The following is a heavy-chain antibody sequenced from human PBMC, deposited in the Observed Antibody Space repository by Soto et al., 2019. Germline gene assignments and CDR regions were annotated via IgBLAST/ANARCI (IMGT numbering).Heavy chain of an antibody. Sequence: EVQLLESGGGFIQSGGSLRLSCAASGFTFSSYAMSWVRQAPGKRLEWLSLISGSGATTYYADSVKGRFIVSRDKSKNTVYLQMNSLRADDKALYYCTKSSVHCSGGSCFDFWGQGTLVTVSS. CDR3: TKSSVHCSGGSCFDF. D-gene: IGHD2-15*01. CDR2: ISGSGATT. J-gene: IGHJ5*01. V-gene: IGHV3-23*01. CDR1: GFTFSSYA.